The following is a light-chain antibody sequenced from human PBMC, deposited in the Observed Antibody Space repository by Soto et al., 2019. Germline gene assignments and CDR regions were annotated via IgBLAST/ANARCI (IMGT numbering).Light chain of an antibody. Sequence: EIVMTQSPVTLSVSPGERATLSCRASQSVGRNLAWYQQKPGQAPRLLIYDASNRATGIPARFSGSGSGTEFTLIISSIQSEDFAVYYCQQFNKWPPVFGPGTKVGIK. J-gene: IGKJ3*01. CDR3: QQFNKWPPV. CDR2: DAS. CDR1: QSVGRN. V-gene: IGKV3-15*01.